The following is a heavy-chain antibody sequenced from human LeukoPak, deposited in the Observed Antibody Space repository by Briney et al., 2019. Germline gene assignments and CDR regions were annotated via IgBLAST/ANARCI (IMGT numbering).Heavy chain of an antibody. J-gene: IGHJ5*02. CDR3: ARDRPPRGYGSGSYYISNWFDP. CDR2: ISYDGSNK. V-gene: IGHV3-30-3*01. CDR1: GFTFSSYA. D-gene: IGHD3-10*01. Sequence: PGGSLRLSCAASGFTFSSYAMHWVRQAPGKGLEWVAVISYDGSNKYYADSVKGRFTISRDNSKNTLYLQMNSLRAEDTAVYYCARDRPPRGYGSGSYYISNWFDPWGQGTLVTVSS.